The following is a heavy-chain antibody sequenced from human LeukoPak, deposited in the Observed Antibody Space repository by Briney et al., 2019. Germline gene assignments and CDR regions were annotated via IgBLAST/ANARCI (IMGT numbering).Heavy chain of an antibody. D-gene: IGHD3-22*01. CDR1: GGSISGYY. Sequence: SSETLSLTCTVSGGSISGYYWSWIRQPPGKGLEWIGYIYYSGSTNYNPSLKSRVTISVDTSKNQFSLKLSSVTAADTAVYYCARLYYDSSGYYYYFDYWGQGTLVTVSS. V-gene: IGHV4-59*01. J-gene: IGHJ4*02. CDR2: IYYSGST. CDR3: ARLYYDSSGYYYYFDY.